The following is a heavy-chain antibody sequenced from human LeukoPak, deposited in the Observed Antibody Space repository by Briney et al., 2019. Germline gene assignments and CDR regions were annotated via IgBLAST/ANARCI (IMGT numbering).Heavy chain of an antibody. V-gene: IGHV4-59*08. CDR1: GGSLSSYY. CDR2: IYSSGSI. J-gene: IGHJ4*02. CDR3: ARQFEF. Sequence: SKTLSLTCTVFGGSLSSYYWVWVRQPPGKGLEWIGLIYSSGSIKYNPSLKSRLTISLDTSKNQISLKLTSVTAADTAIYYCARQFEFWGQGTLVTVSS.